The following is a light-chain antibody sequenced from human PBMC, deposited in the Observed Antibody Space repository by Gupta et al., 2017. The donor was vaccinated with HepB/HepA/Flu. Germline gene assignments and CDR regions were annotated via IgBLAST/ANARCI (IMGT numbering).Light chain of an antibody. J-gene: IGKJ1*01. CDR3: QQSSSLPWT. Sequence: EIVLTQSPDFQSVTPKEKVTITCRASQSIGSNLHWYQQKPGQSPNLLIRYTSQSISGVPSTFSGSGSATDFPPTINRLAAEYAVAYYCQQSSSLPWTFGQGTKVEIK. CDR2: YTS. V-gene: IGKV6D-21*02. CDR1: QSIGSN.